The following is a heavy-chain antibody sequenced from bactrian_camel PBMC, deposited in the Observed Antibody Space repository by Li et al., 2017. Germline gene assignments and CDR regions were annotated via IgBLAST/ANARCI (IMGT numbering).Heavy chain of an antibody. CDR3: AQAANYWSDYEY. D-gene: IGHD4*01. CDR1: GLTFSSSD. J-gene: IGHJ4*01. Sequence: VQLVESGGDLVQPGGSRRLSCAASGLTFSSSDMSWVRQAPGKGLEWISDINSGKGDTSYATSVKGRFTISRDNVKNTLYLQLNSLKIEDTAMYYCAQAANYWSDYEYWGQGTQVTVS. CDR2: INSGKGDT. V-gene: IGHV3S40*01.